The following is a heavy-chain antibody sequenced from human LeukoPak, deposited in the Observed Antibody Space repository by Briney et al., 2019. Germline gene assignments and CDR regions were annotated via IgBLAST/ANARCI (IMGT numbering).Heavy chain of an antibody. J-gene: IGHJ4*02. CDR2: IQPDGSEG. D-gene: IGHD3-10*01. V-gene: IGHV3-7*01. Sequence: GGSLRLSCAASGFTFSSTWMSWVRQAPGKGLEWVGNIQPDGSEGYPVDSVKGRFTISRDNARNLLFLQMNSLRVEDTAVYYCASPVFGGLATRGAFDYWGQGTLVTVSS. CDR1: GFTFSSTW. CDR3: ASPVFGGLATRGAFDY.